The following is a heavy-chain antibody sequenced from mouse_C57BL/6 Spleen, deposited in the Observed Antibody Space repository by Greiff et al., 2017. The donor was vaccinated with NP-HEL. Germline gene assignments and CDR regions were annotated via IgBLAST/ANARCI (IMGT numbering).Heavy chain of an antibody. CDR2: ISYDGSN. J-gene: IGHJ4*01. Sequence: EVQLQESGPGLVKPSQSLSLTCSVTGYSITSGYYWNWIRQFPGNKLEWMGYISYDGSNNYNPSLKNRISITRDTSKNQFFLKLNSVTTEDTATYYCARVHDSFYYAMDYWGQGTSVTVSS. V-gene: IGHV3-6*01. D-gene: IGHD2-4*01. CDR1: GYSITSGYY. CDR3: ARVHDSFYYAMDY.